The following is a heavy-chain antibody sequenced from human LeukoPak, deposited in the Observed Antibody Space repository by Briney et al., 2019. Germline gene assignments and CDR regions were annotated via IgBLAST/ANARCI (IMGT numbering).Heavy chain of an antibody. D-gene: IGHD3-3*01. CDR3: GREQGAYDFWCGHYYYYYYYMDV. CDR1: GFTFSDHY. V-gene: IGHV3-72*01. CDR2: TRNKANSYTT. J-gene: IGHJ6*03. Sequence: GGSLRLSCAASGFTFSDHYMDWVRQAPGKGLEWVGRTRNKANSYTTEYAASVKGRFTISRDDSKNSLYLQMNSLKTEDTAVYYCGREQGAYDFWCGHYYYYYYYMDVWGKGTTVTVSS.